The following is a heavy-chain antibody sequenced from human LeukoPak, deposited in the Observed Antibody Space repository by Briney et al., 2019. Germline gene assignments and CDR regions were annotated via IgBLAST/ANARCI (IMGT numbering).Heavy chain of an antibody. CDR3: ARDFTESLVPLWISDSNWFDP. CDR1: GGSISSGAYS. V-gene: IGHV4-61*02. Sequence: SETLSLTCAVSGGSISSGAYSWSWIRQPAGKGLEWIGRIFISGGTNYNPSLRSRVTMSLDTSKNQFSLKLYSVTAADTAVYYCARDFTESLVPLWISDSNWFDPWGQGTLVTVSS. CDR2: IFISGGT. D-gene: IGHD2-2*03. J-gene: IGHJ5*02.